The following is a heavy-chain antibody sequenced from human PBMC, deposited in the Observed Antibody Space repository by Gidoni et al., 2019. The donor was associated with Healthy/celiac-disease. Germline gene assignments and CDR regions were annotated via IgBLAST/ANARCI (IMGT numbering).Heavy chain of an antibody. CDR2: IYWYDDK. CDR3: AHRFHTYYYGSGHDAFDI. CDR1: AFSLITSGVG. Sequence: QITLKESGPTLVKPTQTLTLTCTFSAFSLITSGVGVGWIRQPPGKALEWLALIYWYDDKRYSPSLKSKLTINKDTSKNQVVLTMTNMDPVDTATYCCAHRFHTYYYGSGHDAFDIWGQGTMVTVSS. V-gene: IGHV2-5*01. D-gene: IGHD3-10*01. J-gene: IGHJ3*02.